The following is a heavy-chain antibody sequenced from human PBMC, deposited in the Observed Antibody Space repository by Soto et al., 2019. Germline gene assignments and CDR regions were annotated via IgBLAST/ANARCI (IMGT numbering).Heavy chain of an antibody. CDR3: ARWAHEEEYFDV. CDR1: GDSVSSNSAA. Sequence: SQTLSLTCAISGDSVSSNSAAWSWLRQSPSRGLEWLGRTYCRSKWYNDYAVSVKSRITINPDTSKNQLSLHLNFVTPEDTAVYYCARWAHEEEYFDVWGQGTMVTVSS. CDR2: TYCRSKWYN. V-gene: IGHV6-1*01. J-gene: IGHJ3*01.